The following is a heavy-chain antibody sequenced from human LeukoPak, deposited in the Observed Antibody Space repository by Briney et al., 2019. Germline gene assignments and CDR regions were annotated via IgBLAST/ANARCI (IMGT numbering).Heavy chain of an antibody. Sequence: GGSPRLSCTASGFTFPSYWMSWVRQAPGKGLEWVSVIYSGGSTYYAAAVKGRFTISRDNSKNTLYLQMNSLRSLRAEDTAVDYCASVLGGAFDIWGQGTRVTVSS. CDR2: IYSGGST. J-gene: IGHJ3*02. CDR3: ASVLGGAFDI. V-gene: IGHV3-53*01. D-gene: IGHD3-3*02. CDR1: GFTFPSYW.